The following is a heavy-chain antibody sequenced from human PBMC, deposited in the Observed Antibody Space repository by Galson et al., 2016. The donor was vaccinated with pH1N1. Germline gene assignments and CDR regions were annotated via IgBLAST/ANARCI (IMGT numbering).Heavy chain of an antibody. J-gene: IGHJ4*02. D-gene: IGHD3-22*01. Sequence: SLRLSCAASGFIFSNFAISWVRQAPGKGLEWISAISGGGGSTYYADSVKGRVTISRDNAKSTLFLQMESLSADDTAVYYCVKYDSSGYYYGRVANWGQGTLVTVSS. CDR1: GFIFSNFA. V-gene: IGHV3-23*01. CDR3: VKYDSSGYYYGRVAN. CDR2: ISGGGGST.